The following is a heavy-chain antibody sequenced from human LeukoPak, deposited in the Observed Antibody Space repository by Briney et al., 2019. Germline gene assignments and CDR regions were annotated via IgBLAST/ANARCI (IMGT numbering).Heavy chain of an antibody. CDR3: AKGYTWRGSDYYDSTMDY. V-gene: IGHV3-30*02. Sequence: GGSLRLSCAASGFTFSSYGMHWVRQAPGKGLEWVAFIRYDGSNKYYADSVKGRFTISRDNSKNTLYLQMNSLRAEDTAVYYCAKGYTWRGSDYYDSTMDYWGQGTLVTVSS. J-gene: IGHJ4*02. CDR1: GFTFSSYG. CDR2: IRYDGSNK. D-gene: IGHD3-22*01.